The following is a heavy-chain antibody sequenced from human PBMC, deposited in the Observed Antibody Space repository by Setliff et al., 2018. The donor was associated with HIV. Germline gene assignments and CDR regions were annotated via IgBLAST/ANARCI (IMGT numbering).Heavy chain of an antibody. CDR3: ARGHHFYWYFDL. CDR2: ISVYNGQT. Sequence: WASVKVSCKASGYSFTTYGISWVRQAPGQGLEWVGWISVYNGQTLYAQKVRDRITVTMDIPKDTAYMELRGLTPDDTAVYYCARGHHFYWYFDLWGPGTLVTVSS. V-gene: IGHV1-18*01. J-gene: IGHJ2*01. CDR1: GYSFTTYG.